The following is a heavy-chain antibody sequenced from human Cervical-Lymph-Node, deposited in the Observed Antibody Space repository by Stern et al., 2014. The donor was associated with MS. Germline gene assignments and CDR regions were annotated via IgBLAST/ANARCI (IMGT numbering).Heavy chain of an antibody. CDR3: ARRGPNVAACSFDS. J-gene: IGHJ4*02. V-gene: IGHV4-39*01. D-gene: IGHD6-13*01. CDR1: GGSIYSSTYS. CDR2: IHNSGTT. Sequence: QLQLQESGPGLVKPSETLSLTCTVSGGSIYSSTYSWGWIRQPPGKGLEYIGSIHNSGTTYFNPSLKSRVTISADTSKNQFSLNRTSVTAADTAVYYCARRGPNVAACSFDSWGQGTLVAVSS.